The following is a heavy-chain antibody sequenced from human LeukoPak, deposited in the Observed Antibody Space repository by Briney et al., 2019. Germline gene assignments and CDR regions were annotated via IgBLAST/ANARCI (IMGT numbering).Heavy chain of an antibody. Sequence: GASVKVSCKASGGTFSSYAISWVRQAPGQGLEWMGWIKPNSGDTRSAQKFQGRVTMTRDTSISTAYMELSSLRYDDTAVYYCATNILVRDIINWFDPWGQGTLVTVSS. D-gene: IGHD3-10*01. J-gene: IGHJ5*02. CDR2: IKPNSGDT. CDR1: GGTFSSYA. CDR3: ATNILVRDIINWFDP. V-gene: IGHV1-2*02.